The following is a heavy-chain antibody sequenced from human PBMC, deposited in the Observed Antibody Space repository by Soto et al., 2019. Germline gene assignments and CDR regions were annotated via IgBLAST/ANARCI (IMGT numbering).Heavy chain of an antibody. J-gene: IGHJ3*02. CDR2: ISYDGSNK. CDR1: GFTLSIDG. D-gene: IGHD3-3*01. CDR3: AKGGDYYDFWSGYSYDDAFDI. V-gene: IGHV3-30*18. Sequence: GGSLRLSCADSGFTLSIDGMHRVRTAPGNGLEWAAVISYDGSNKYYADSVKSRFTISRDNSKNTLYLQMNSLRAEDTAVYYCAKGGDYYDFWSGYSYDDAFDIWGQGTMVTVSS.